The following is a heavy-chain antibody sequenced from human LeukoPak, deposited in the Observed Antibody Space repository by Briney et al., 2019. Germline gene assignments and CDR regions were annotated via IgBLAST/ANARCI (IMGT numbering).Heavy chain of an antibody. CDR3: ARDLDWGAFDA. V-gene: IGHV3-23*01. CDR2: ISPSGSIS. J-gene: IGHJ5*02. D-gene: IGHD3-9*01. Sequence: GGSLRLSCAASGFTFSSYAMSWVRQAPGKGLEWVSGISPSGSISYYADSVKGRFTISRDNSKNTVSLQMNSLRAEDTALYYCARDLDWGAFDAWGQGTLVTVSS. CDR1: GFTFSSYA.